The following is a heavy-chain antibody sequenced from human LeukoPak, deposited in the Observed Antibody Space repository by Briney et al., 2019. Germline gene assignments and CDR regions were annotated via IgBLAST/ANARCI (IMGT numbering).Heavy chain of an antibody. J-gene: IGHJ4*02. CDR3: ARAHSYSSGWYFDY. CDR2: IYYSGST. V-gene: IGHV4-59*01. Sequence: SKTLSLTCTVSGGSISGYYWSWIRQPPGKGLEWIGYIYYSGSTNYNPSLKSRVTISVDTSKNQFSLKLSSVTAADTAVYYCARAHSYSSGWYFDYWGQGTLVTVSS. D-gene: IGHD6-19*01. CDR1: GGSISGYY.